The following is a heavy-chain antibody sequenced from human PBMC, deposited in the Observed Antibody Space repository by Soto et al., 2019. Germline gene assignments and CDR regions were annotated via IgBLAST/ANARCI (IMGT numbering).Heavy chain of an antibody. D-gene: IGHD3-9*01. CDR2: ISAYNGNT. Sequence: QVQLVQSGAEVKKPGASVKVSCKASGYTFTSYGISWVRQAPGQGLEWMGWISAYNGNTNYAQKLQGRVTMTTDTSTSTAYMELRSLRSDDTAVYYCARDRGDILTGDSGAFDIWGQGTMVTVSS. CDR3: ARDRGDILTGDSGAFDI. J-gene: IGHJ3*02. CDR1: GYTFTSYG. V-gene: IGHV1-18*01.